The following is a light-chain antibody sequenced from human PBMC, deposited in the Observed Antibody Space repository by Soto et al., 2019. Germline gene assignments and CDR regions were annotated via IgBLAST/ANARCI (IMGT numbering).Light chain of an antibody. V-gene: IGKV3-20*01. J-gene: IGKJ5*01. Sequence: ETVLTQSPGTLSLSPGERATLSCRASQSVHSNFLTWFQQKPGQPPRLLIYGASSRATGIPDRFSGSGSGTDFTLTITRLEPEDFAVYYCQLYRTSSITFGQGTRLEIK. CDR2: GAS. CDR3: QLYRTSSIT. CDR1: QSVHSNF.